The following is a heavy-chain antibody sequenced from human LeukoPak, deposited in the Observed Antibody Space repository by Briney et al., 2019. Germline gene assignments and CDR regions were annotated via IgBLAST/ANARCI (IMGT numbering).Heavy chain of an antibody. J-gene: IGHJ4*02. CDR2: IYPDDCDT. CDR1: GGGFTSYW. Sequence: GAAPQISCKGAGGGFTSYWIGWGRRMPGRRGGWRGGIYPDDCDTRYNPSFQGQVTISADKSINTAYLQSSSLKASDTAMYYCASHAYGDYAPDYWGQGTLVTVSS. D-gene: IGHD4-17*01. CDR3: ASHAYGDYAPDY. V-gene: IGHV5-51*01.